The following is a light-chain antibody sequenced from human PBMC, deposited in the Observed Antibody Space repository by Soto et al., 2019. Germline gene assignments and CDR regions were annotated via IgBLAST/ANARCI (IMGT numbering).Light chain of an antibody. V-gene: IGLV1-44*01. CDR3: AAWDDSLNGLV. Sequence: QSVLTQPPSASGTAGQRVPISCSGSSSNIGINTVSWYQQLPGTAPKLLIYTNNQRPSGVPDRFSGSKSGTSASLAISGLQSEDEADYYCAAWDDSLNGLVFGTGTKVTV. CDR1: SSNIGINT. CDR2: TNN. J-gene: IGLJ1*01.